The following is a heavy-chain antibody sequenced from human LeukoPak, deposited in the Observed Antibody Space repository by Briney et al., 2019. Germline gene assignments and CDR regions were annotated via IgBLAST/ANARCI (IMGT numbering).Heavy chain of an antibody. CDR2: ISSSGSTI. J-gene: IGHJ5*02. CDR3: ARRGDSSGYYYEYNWFDP. CDR1: GFTFSDYY. D-gene: IGHD3-22*01. V-gene: IGHV3-11*01. Sequence: PGGSLRLSCAASGFTFSDYYMSWIRQAPGKGLEWVSYISSSGSTIYYADSVKGRFTISRDNAKNSLYLQMNSLRAEDTAVYYCARRGDSSGYYYEYNWFDPWGQGTLVTVSS.